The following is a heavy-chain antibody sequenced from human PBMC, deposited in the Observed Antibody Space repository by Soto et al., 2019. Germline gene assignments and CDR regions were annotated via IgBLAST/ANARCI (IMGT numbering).Heavy chain of an antibody. CDR3: ARDLAAGDH. D-gene: IGHD6-13*01. CDR1: GYTFTNYY. Sequence: QVQLVQSGAEMKKPGASVKVSCRASGYTFTNYYIHWVRQAPGQGLEWLAIFNPTSGSTNYAQEFQGRVSLTMDTSTSTVYMELSGLRSEDTAMFYCARDLAAGDHWGQGTLVTVSS. V-gene: IGHV1-46*01. J-gene: IGHJ4*02. CDR2: FNPTSGST.